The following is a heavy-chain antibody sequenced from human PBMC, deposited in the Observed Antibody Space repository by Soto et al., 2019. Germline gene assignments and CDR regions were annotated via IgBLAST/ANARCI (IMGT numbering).Heavy chain of an antibody. CDR1: EYSFTNYW. Sequence: GESLKISCKGSEYSFTNYWIAWVRQMPGKGLEWMGIIYPGDSDTRYSPSFQGQITISADKSISTAYLQWSSLKASDTAMYYCARSIASGWRDALDIWGQGTMVTVSS. CDR3: ARSIASGWRDALDI. J-gene: IGHJ3*02. CDR2: IYPGDSDT. V-gene: IGHV5-51*01. D-gene: IGHD6-19*01.